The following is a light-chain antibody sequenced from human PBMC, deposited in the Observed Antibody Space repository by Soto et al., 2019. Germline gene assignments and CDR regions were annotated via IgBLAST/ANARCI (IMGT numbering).Light chain of an antibody. V-gene: IGKV4-1*01. J-gene: IGKJ4*01. Sequence: DIVMTQSPDSLAVSLGERATINCKSSQSVLYSSNNRNYLAWYQQKPGQPPKLLIYWASTRESGVPDRFSGSGSGTDFSFTISSLQAEDAAVYYCQQYCSSPLTFGGGTKVEIK. CDR2: WAS. CDR3: QQYCSSPLT. CDR1: QSVLYSSNNRNY.